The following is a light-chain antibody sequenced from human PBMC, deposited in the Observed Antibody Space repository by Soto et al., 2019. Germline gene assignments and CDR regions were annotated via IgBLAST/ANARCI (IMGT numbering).Light chain of an antibody. V-gene: IGKV3-15*01. CDR1: QSVSSN. J-gene: IGKJ2*01. Sequence: EIVMTQSPANLSVSPGERATLSCRASQSVSSNLAWYQQKPGQGPRLLIYGASTRATSIPDRFSGSGSGTEFTLTINSLQSEDFAVYYCQQYNKWPPYTFGQGNKLEIK. CDR2: GAS. CDR3: QQYNKWPPYT.